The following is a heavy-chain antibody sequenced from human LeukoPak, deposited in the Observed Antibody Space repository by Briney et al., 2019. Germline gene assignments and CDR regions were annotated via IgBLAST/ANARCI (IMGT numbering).Heavy chain of an antibody. V-gene: IGHV3-30*04. CDR1: GFAFSKYN. CDR3: ATSYYYDSSGLDAFDI. Sequence: GRSLRLSCAASGFAFSKYNMHWVRQAPGKGLEWVAVTSNDGKIKYYADSVKGRFTISRDNSKKTLYLQMNSLRVEDTAVYYCATSYYYDSSGLDAFDIWGQGTMVTVSS. J-gene: IGHJ3*02. D-gene: IGHD3-22*01. CDR2: TSNDGKIK.